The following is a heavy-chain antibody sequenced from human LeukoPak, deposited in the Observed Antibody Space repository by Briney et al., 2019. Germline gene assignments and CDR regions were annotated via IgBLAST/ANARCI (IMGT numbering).Heavy chain of an antibody. CDR2: INPNSGGT. Sequence: GTSVKVSCKASGYTFTGYYMHWVRQAPGQGLEWMGWINPNSGGTNYAQKFQGRVTMTRDTSISTAYMKLSRLRSDDTAVYYCARDDSSSSWWMTGPYYYYGMDVWGQGTTVTVSS. D-gene: IGHD6-13*01. CDR1: GYTFTGYY. CDR3: ARDDSSSSWWMTGPYYYYGMDV. J-gene: IGHJ6*02. V-gene: IGHV1-2*02.